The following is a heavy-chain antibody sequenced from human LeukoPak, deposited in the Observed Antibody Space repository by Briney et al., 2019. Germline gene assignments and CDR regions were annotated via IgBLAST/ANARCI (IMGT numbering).Heavy chain of an antibody. J-gene: IGHJ4*02. CDR2: IYYSGST. CDR3: VRHGDSSSWSYFDY. D-gene: IGHD6-13*01. CDR1: GGSISSGDYY. Sequence: SQTLSLTCTVSGGSISSGDYYWSWIRQPPGKGLEWIGYIYYSGSTYYNPSLKSRVTISVDTSKNQFSLKLSSVTAADTAVYYCVRHGDSSSWSYFDYWGQGTLVTVSS. V-gene: IGHV4-30-4*01.